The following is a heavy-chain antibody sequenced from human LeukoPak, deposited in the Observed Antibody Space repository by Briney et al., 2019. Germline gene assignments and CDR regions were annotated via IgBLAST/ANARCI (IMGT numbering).Heavy chain of an antibody. Sequence: GGSLRLSCAASGFTFTSYSMNWVRQAPGKGLEWVSSISSGSSYIYYADSVKGRFTISRDNAKNSLYLQMNSLRAEDTAVYYCARGISAAGTRAFDYWGQGTLVTVSS. CDR3: ARGISAAGTRAFDY. J-gene: IGHJ4*02. CDR1: GFTFTSYS. CDR2: ISSGSSYI. D-gene: IGHD6-13*01. V-gene: IGHV3-21*04.